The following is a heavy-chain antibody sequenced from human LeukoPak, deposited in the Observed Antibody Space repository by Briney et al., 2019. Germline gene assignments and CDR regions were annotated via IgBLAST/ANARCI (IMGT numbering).Heavy chain of an antibody. Sequence: ASVKVSCKASGYTFTGYYMHWVRQAPGQGLEWMGWINPNSGGTNYAQKFQGRVTMTRDTSISTAYMELSRLRSDDAAVYYCAREADYYDSSGYYSYWGQGTLVTVSS. V-gene: IGHV1-2*02. CDR3: AREADYYDSSGYYSY. CDR2: INPNSGGT. CDR1: GYTFTGYY. J-gene: IGHJ4*02. D-gene: IGHD3-22*01.